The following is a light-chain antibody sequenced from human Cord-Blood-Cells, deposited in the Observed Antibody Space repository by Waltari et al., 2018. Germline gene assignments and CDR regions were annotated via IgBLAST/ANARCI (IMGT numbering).Light chain of an antibody. Sequence: DIQLTQSPSFLSASVGARVTLTCRASQGISSYLAWYQQKPGKAPKLLIYAASTLQSGVPSRFSGSGSGTEFTLTISSLQPEDFATYYCQQLNSYPAFTFGPGTKVDIK. CDR3: QQLNSYPAFT. CDR2: AAS. J-gene: IGKJ3*01. V-gene: IGKV1-9*01. CDR1: QGISSY.